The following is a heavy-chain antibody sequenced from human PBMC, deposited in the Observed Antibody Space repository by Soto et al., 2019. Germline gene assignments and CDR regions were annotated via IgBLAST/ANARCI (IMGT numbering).Heavy chain of an antibody. CDR1: GSSISSHY. J-gene: IGHJ4*02. CDR2: IYYSRST. CDR3: ATGERSFDY. V-gene: IGHV4-59*11. Sequence: SETLSLTGTVSGSSISSHYWSWIRQPPGKGLEWIGNIYYSRSTNYNPSLKSRVTISVDTSKNQFSLKLASVTAADTAVYYCATGERSFDYWGQGTLVTVSS.